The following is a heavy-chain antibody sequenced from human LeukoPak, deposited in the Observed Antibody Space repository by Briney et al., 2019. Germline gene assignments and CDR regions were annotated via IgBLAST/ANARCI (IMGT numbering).Heavy chain of an antibody. CDR3: ARGRYTPGP. V-gene: IGHV3-7*01. Sequence: GGSLRLSCAASGFTFSSYSMSWVRQAPGKGLEWVAYIKEDGNENYYVDSVKGRFTISRDNAESSLYLQMNSLRAEDTAVYYCARGRYTPGPWGQGTLVTVSS. CDR1: GFTFSSYS. D-gene: IGHD1-1*01. CDR2: IKEDGNEN. J-gene: IGHJ5*02.